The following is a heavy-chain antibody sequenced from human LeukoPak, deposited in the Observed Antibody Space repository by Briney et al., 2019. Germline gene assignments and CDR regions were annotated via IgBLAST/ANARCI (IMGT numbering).Heavy chain of an antibody. D-gene: IGHD3-10*01. Sequence: ASVKVSCKASGYTFTSYYMHWVRQAPGQGLEWMGIINPSGGSTSYAQKFQGRVTMTRNTSISTAYMELSSLRSEDTAVYYCARARLRGVISSFWFDPWGQGTLVTVSS. CDR2: INPSGGST. V-gene: IGHV1-46*01. CDR1: GYTFTSYY. J-gene: IGHJ5*02. CDR3: ARARLRGVISSFWFDP.